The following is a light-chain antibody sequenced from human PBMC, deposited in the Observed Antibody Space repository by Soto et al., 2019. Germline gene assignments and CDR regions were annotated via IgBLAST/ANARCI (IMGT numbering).Light chain of an antibody. Sequence: DIQMTHSPSTLSASVGARVTITCRASQSINDWLAWYQQKPGKAPKLLIYDASSLESGVPSRFSGSGSGTEFTLTIGSLQPDDFATYYCQQYNSYPWTFGQGTKVEIK. CDR3: QQYNSYPWT. J-gene: IGKJ1*01. V-gene: IGKV1-5*01. CDR1: QSINDW. CDR2: DAS.